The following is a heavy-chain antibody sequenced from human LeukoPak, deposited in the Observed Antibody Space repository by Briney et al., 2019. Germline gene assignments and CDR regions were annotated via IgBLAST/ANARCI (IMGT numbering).Heavy chain of an antibody. J-gene: IGHJ5*02. Sequence: GASVKVSCKASGYTFTSYYMHWVRQAPGQGLEWMGIINPSGGSTSYAQKFQGRVTMTRDASTSTVYMELSSLRSEDTAVYYCARDSDFWSGSCGGVEFDPWGQGTLVTVSS. CDR1: GYTFTSYY. V-gene: IGHV1-46*03. CDR2: INPSGGST. CDR3: ARDSDFWSGSCGGVEFDP. D-gene: IGHD3-3*01.